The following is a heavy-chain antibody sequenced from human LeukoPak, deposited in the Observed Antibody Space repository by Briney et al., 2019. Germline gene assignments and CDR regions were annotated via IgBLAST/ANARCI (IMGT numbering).Heavy chain of an antibody. D-gene: IGHD3-10*01. CDR1: GYSISSGYY. V-gene: IGHV4-38-2*02. CDR2: IYHSGST. CDR3: ASQWYGDIPDY. Sequence: SETLSLTCTVSGYSISSGYYWGWIRQPPGKGLEWIGSIYHSGSTYYNPSLKSRVTISVDTSKNQFSLKLSSVTAADTAVYYCASQWYGDIPDYWGQGTLVTVSS. J-gene: IGHJ4*02.